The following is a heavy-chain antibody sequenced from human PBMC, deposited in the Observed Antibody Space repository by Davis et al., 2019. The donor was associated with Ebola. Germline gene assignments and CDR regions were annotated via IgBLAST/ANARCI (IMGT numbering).Heavy chain of an antibody. J-gene: IGHJ6*02. V-gene: IGHV3-30*18. CDR3: AKDRGGYGYLSGYYYYYGMDV. CDR1: GFTFSSYG. CDR2: ISYDGSNK. Sequence: PGGSLRLSCAASGFTFSSYGMHWVRQAPGKGLEWVAVISYDGSNKYYADSVKGRFTISRDNSKNTLYLQMNSLRAEDTAVYYCAKDRGGYGYLSGYYYYYGMDVWCQGTTVTVSS. D-gene: IGHD5-18*01.